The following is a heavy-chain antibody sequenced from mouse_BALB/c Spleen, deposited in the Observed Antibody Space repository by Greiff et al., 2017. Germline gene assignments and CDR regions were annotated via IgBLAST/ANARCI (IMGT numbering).Heavy chain of an antibody. CDR2: IDPSDSYT. D-gene: IGHD2-2*01. Sequence: QVQLQQPGAELVKPGASVKLSCKASGYTFTSYWMHWVKQRPGQGLEWIGEIDPSDSYTNYNQKFKGKATLTVDKSSSTAYMQLSSLTSEDSAVYYCARGLPHFDYWGQGTTLTVSS. J-gene: IGHJ2*01. CDR1: GYTFTSYW. CDR3: ARGLPHFDY. V-gene: IGHV1-69*02.